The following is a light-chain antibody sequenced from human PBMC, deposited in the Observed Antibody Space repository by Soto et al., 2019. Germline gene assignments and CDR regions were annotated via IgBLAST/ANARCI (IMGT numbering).Light chain of an antibody. Sequence: QSVLTQPASVSGSPGQSITISCTGTSSDVGGYNYVSWYQQHPGKAPKLMIYEVSNWPSGVSNRFSDSKSGNTASLTISGLQAEDEADYYCSSYTSSSTLEFGGGTKVTVL. J-gene: IGLJ2*01. CDR3: SSYTSSSTLE. V-gene: IGLV2-14*01. CDR1: SSDVGGYNY. CDR2: EVS.